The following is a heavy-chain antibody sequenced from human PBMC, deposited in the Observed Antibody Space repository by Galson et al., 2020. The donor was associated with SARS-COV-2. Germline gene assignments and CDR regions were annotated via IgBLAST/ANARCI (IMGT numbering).Heavy chain of an antibody. D-gene: IGHD4-17*01. CDR1: GYTFTSYG. CDR3: ARDSEDYGDYVYYYGMDV. V-gene: IGHV1-18*04. Sequence: ASVKVSCKASGYTFTSYGISWVRQAPGQGLEWMGLISAYNGNTNYAQKLQGRVTMTTDTSTSTAYMELRSLRSDDTAVYYCARDSEDYGDYVYYYGMDVWGQGTTVTVSS. J-gene: IGHJ6*02. CDR2: ISAYNGNT.